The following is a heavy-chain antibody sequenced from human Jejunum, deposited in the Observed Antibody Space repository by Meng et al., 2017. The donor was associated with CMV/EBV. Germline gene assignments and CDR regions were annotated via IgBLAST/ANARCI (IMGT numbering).Heavy chain of an antibody. Sequence: KASGYPFTGYYMHWVRQAPGQGLEWMGWISPNSGGTNYAQRFQGRVTMTGDTSITTAYMELSKLRSDDTAVYYCARQTGSSFYFDYWGQGTLVTVSS. CDR2: ISPNSGGT. J-gene: IGHJ4*02. D-gene: IGHD6-6*01. V-gene: IGHV1-2*02. CDR1: GYPFTGYY. CDR3: ARQTGSSFYFDY.